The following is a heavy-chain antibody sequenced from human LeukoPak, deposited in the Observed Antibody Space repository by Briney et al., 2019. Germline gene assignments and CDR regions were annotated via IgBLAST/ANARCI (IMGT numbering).Heavy chain of an antibody. CDR2: IKQDGSEK. Sequence: GGSLTLSCAASGFTLSSYWMSWVRQAPGKWLEWVANIKQDGSEKYYVDSVKGRFTISRDNAKNSLYLQMNSLRAEDTAVYYCARGDGSYYDSSGYDYWGQGTLVTVSS. CDR3: ARGDGSYYDSSGYDY. V-gene: IGHV3-7*01. J-gene: IGHJ4*02. CDR1: GFTLSSYW. D-gene: IGHD3-22*01.